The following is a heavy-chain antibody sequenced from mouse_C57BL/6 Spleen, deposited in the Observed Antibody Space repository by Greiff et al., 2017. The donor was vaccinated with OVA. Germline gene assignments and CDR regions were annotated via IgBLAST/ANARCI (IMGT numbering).Heavy chain of an antibody. D-gene: IGHD1-1*01. V-gene: IGHV1-55*01. J-gene: IGHJ1*03. Sequence: QVQLLQPGAEFVKPGASVKMSCKASGYTFTSYWITWVQQRPGKGLEWIGDIYPGSGSTYYHEKFKSQATLTVDTSSSTAYMQLSCQTTEDSAVYNCARERLLRYFGVRGTRTTVTFAT. CDR2: IYPGSGST. CDR3: ARERLLRYFGV. CDR1: GYTFTSYW.